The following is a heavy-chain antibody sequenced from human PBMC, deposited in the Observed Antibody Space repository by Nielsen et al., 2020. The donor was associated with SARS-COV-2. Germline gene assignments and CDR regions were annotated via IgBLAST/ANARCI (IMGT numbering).Heavy chain of an antibody. J-gene: IGHJ4*02. Sequence: GESLKISCAASGFTFSSYTMNWVRQAPGKGLEWISSIRSSVGYKYYADSVKGRFTISRDNSKNTLYLQLNSLRAEDTAVFYCAKISGSQRHYFDFWGQGALVTVSS. CDR1: GFTFSSYT. D-gene: IGHD1-26*01. CDR2: IRSSVGYK. CDR3: AKISGSQRHYFDF. V-gene: IGHV3-23*01.